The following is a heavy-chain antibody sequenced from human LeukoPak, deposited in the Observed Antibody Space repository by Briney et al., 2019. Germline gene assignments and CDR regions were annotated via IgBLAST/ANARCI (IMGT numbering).Heavy chain of an antibody. CDR2: SSDYNANT. Sequence: ASAKVSCKASGYTFTNYGISWVRQAPGQGLEWMGGSSDYNANTQYAQKFQGRLTMTTDTSSNTAYMELKNLRSDDTAIYYCARVDRVRNCDYWGQGTLVTVSS. CDR1: GYTFTNYG. V-gene: IGHV1-18*01. J-gene: IGHJ4*02. CDR3: ARVDRVRNCDY. D-gene: IGHD1-7*01.